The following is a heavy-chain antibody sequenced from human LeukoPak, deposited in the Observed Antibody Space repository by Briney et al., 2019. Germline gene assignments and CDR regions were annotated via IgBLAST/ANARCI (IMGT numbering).Heavy chain of an antibody. CDR1: GYIFNNFG. V-gene: IGHV1-18*01. CDR2: IRPHNGNT. Sequence: ASVKVSCKVSGYIFNNFGISWVRQAPGQGLEWMGRIRPHNGNTKYTQKFQGRVFMTTDTSTNTAYMELRSLRSDDTAIYYCARDLHYRLWESGDYHFDYWGQGTLVTVSP. CDR3: ARDLHYRLWESGDYHFDY. D-gene: IGHD4-17*01. J-gene: IGHJ4*02.